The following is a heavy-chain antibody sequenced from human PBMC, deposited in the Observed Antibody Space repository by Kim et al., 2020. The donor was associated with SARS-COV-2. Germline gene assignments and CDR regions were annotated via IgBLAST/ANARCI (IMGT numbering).Heavy chain of an antibody. J-gene: IGHJ5*02. CDR2: IYYSGST. D-gene: IGHD3-22*01. CDR1: AGSISSYY. Sequence: SETLSLTCTVSAGSISSYYWSWIRQPPGKGLERIGYIYYSGSTNYNPSLKSRVTISVDTSKNQFSLKLSSVTAADTAVYYCARGSRYYDSSGYLSWGQGTLVTVSS. V-gene: IGHV4-59*01. CDR3: ARGSRYYDSSGYLS.